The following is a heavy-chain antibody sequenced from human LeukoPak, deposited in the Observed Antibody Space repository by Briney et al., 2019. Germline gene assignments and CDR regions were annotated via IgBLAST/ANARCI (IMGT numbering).Heavy chain of an antibody. D-gene: IGHD1-1*01. Sequence: GASVKVSCKASGYTFTSYGISWVRQAPGQGLEWMGWISAYNGNTNYAQKLQGRVTMTTDTSTSTAHMELRSLRSDDTAVYYCAREPNWNDEKTFDYWGQGTLVTVSS. CDR3: AREPNWNDEKTFDY. CDR2: ISAYNGNT. J-gene: IGHJ4*02. V-gene: IGHV1-18*01. CDR1: GYTFTSYG.